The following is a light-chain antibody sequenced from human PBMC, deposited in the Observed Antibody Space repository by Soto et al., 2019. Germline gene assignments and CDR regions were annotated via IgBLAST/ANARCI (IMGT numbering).Light chain of an antibody. J-gene: IGKJ1*01. CDR3: QQGYTTPLT. CDR2: AAS. CDR1: QGISSF. Sequence: IQLTQSPSSLSASVGDRVTITCRASQGISSFLAWYQQKPGKAPRLLIYAASSLESGVPSRFSGSASGTDFTLTISSLQPEDFATYYCQQGYTTPLTFGQGTKVDI. V-gene: IGKV1-39*01.